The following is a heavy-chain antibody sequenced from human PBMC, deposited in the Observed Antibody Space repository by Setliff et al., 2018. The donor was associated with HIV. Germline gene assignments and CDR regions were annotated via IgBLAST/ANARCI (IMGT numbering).Heavy chain of an antibody. J-gene: IGHJ3*02. CDR3: ASGRGEYSSGWYRNALDI. D-gene: IGHD6-19*01. V-gene: IGHV1-18*01. CDR1: TYTFTSYG. CDR2: IGAYNGNT. Sequence: ASVKVSCKASTYTFTSYGISWVRQAPGQGLEWMGWIGAYNGNTNYAQKVQGRVTMTTDTSTSTAYMELRSLRSDDTAVYYCASGRGEYSSGWYRNALDIWGQGTMVTVSS.